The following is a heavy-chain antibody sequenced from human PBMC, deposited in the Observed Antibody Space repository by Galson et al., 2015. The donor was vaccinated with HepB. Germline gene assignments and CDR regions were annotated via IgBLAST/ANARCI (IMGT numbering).Heavy chain of an antibody. CDR2: IRSKAYGGTT. D-gene: IGHD2-15*01. Sequence: SLRLSCAASGFTFGDYAMSWFRQAPGKGLEWVGFIRSKAYGGTTEYAASVKGRFTISRDDSKSIAYLQMNSLKTEDTAVYYCTRDSHPVIEDIVVVVAAPYYFDYWGQGTLVTVSS. CDR1: GFTFGDYA. V-gene: IGHV3-49*03. CDR3: TRDSHPVIEDIVVVVAAPYYFDY. J-gene: IGHJ4*02.